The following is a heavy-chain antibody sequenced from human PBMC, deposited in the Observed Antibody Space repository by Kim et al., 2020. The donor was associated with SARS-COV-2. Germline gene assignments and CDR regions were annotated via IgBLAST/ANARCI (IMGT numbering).Heavy chain of an antibody. D-gene: IGHD6-19*01. CDR1: GGSFSGYY. J-gene: IGHJ3*02. Sequence: SETLSLTCAVYGGSFSGYYWSWIRQPPGKGLEWIGEINHSGSTNYNPSLKSRVTISVDTSKNQFSLKLSSVTAADTAVYYCARGRSVAGTRQIAFDIWGQGTMVTVSS. V-gene: IGHV4-34*01. CDR2: INHSGST. CDR3: ARGRSVAGTRQIAFDI.